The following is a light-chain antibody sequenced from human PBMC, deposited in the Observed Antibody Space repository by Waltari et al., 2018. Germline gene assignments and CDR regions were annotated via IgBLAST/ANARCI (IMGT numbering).Light chain of an antibody. Sequence: QSVLTQPPSASGTPGQRVTIPCSASSSNLGSKPVSWYQHLPGTAPQPLIYRNSQRPSGVPDRLSGSKSGTSASLAMSGLRSEDEADYYCAAWDNSLSAWVFGGGTKLTVL. CDR2: RNS. V-gene: IGLV1-47*01. J-gene: IGLJ3*02. CDR3: AAWDNSLSAWV. CDR1: SSNLGSKP.